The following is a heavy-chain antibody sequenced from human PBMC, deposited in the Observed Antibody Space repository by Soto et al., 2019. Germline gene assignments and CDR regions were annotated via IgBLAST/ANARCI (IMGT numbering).Heavy chain of an antibody. CDR3: ARVVPAAMFYYYGLDV. V-gene: IGHV3-30*03. Sequence: GGSLRLSCAASGFTFSSYGMHWVRQAPGKGLEWVAVISYDGSNKYYADSVKGRFTISRDNSKNTLYLQMNSLRAEDTAVYYCARVVPAAMFYYYGLDVWGQGATVTVAS. D-gene: IGHD2-2*01. CDR2: ISYDGSNK. CDR1: GFTFSSYG. J-gene: IGHJ6*02.